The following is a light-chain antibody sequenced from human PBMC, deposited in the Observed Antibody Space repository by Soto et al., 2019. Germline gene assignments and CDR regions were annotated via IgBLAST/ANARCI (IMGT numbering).Light chain of an antibody. V-gene: IGKV3-15*01. CDR2: GAS. Sequence: EIVMTQSPATLSVSPGERATLSCKASQSVSSNLAWYQQKPGQAPRLLIYGASTRAIGIPARFSGSRSVTEFTLTISSLQSEDFAVYYCQQYDNWPRTFGQGTKVEIK. CDR1: QSVSSN. J-gene: IGKJ1*01. CDR3: QQYDNWPRT.